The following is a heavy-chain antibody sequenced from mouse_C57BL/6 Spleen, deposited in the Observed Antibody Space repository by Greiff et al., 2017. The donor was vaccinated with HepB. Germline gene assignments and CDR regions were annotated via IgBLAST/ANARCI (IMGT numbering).Heavy chain of an antibody. CDR3: ARDLAYYYGSSYGYFDY. V-gene: IGHV1-54*01. J-gene: IGHJ2*01. D-gene: IGHD1-1*01. CDR1: GYAFTNYL. CDR2: INPGSGGT. Sequence: QVQLQQSGAELVRPGTSVKVSCKASGYAFTNYLIEWVKQRPGQGLEWIGVINPGSGGTNYNEKFKGKATLTADKSSSTAYIQLSSLTSEDSAVYFCARDLAYYYGSSYGYFDYWGQGTTLTVSS.